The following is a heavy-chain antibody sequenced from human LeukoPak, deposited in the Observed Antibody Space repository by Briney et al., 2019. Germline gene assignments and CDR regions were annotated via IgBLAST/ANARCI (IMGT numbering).Heavy chain of an antibody. CDR3: VRTHVEGLYPTNWFDP. D-gene: IGHD3-3*01. Sequence: SETLSLTCTVSGYSISSGYYWGWIRQPPGKGLEWFGSIYHSASTYYNPSLKSRVTLSVDTSKNSFSLKLSSVTAADTAVYDCVRTHVEGLYPTNWFDPWRQGSHLTVSS. CDR2: IYHSAST. CDR1: GYSISSGYY. V-gene: IGHV4-38-2*02. J-gene: IGHJ5*02.